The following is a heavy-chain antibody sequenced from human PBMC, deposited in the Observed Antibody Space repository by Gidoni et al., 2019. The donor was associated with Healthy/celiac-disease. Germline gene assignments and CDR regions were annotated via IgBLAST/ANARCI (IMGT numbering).Heavy chain of an antibody. V-gene: IGHV4-31*03. CDR3: AREGGSYDY. CDR2: IYYSGST. Sequence: QVQLQESGPGLVKPSQTLSLTCTVSGGSISRGGYYWSWIRHHPGKGLVWIVYIYYSGSTYYNPSLKSRVTISVDTSKNQFSLKLSSVTAADTAVYYCAREGGSYDYWGQGTLVTVSS. CDR1: GGSISRGGYY. J-gene: IGHJ4*02. D-gene: IGHD1-26*01.